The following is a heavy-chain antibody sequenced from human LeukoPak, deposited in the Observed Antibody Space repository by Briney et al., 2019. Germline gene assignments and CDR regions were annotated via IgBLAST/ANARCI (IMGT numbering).Heavy chain of an antibody. CDR1: GFTFSSYS. V-gene: IGHV3-21*01. CDR2: ISSSSSYI. J-gene: IGHJ4*02. Sequence: GGSLRLSCAASGFTFSSYSMNWVRQAPGKGLEWVSSISSSSSYIYCADSVKGRFTISRDNAKNSLYLQMNRLRAEDTAVYYCARFPGELVAPVWGQGTLVTVSS. D-gene: IGHD6-6*01. CDR3: ARFPGELVAPV.